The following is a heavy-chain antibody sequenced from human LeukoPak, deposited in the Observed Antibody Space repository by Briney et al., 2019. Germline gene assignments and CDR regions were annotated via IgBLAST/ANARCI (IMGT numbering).Heavy chain of an antibody. Sequence: ASVKVSCKASGYTFTSYAMHWVRQAPGQRLEWMGWINAGNGNTKYSQKFQGRVTITRDTSASTAYMELSSLRSEDTAVYYCARDYDFWSGKKVDLFDYWGQGTLVTVSS. V-gene: IGHV1-3*01. CDR3: ARDYDFWSGKKVDLFDY. CDR1: GYTFTSYA. D-gene: IGHD3-3*01. J-gene: IGHJ4*02. CDR2: INAGNGNT.